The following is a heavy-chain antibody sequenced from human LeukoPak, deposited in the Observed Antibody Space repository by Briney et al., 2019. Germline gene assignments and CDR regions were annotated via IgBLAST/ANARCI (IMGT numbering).Heavy chain of an antibody. CDR1: GYTFTGYY. J-gene: IGHJ4*02. CDR3: RVHGDYQPIGDY. CDR2: INPNSGGT. V-gene: IGHV1-2*02. D-gene: IGHD4-17*01. Sequence: ASVKVSCKASGYTFTGYYMHWVRQAPGQGLEWMGWINPNSGGTNYAQKFQGRVTMTRDTSISTAYMELSRLRSDDTAVYYCRVHGDYQPIGDYRGQGTLVTVSS.